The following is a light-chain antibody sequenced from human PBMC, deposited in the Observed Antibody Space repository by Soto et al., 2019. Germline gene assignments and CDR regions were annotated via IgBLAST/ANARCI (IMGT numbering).Light chain of an antibody. Sequence: QAVVTQEPSFSVSPGGTVTLTCGLSSGPVFTSSYPNWYQQTPGQAPRTLIFNINTRSSGVPDRFSGSILGDKAALTITGAQADDDSYYYCLLYLGGGIWVFGGGTKVTVL. CDR1: SGPVFTSSY. CDR3: LLYLGGGIWV. V-gene: IGLV8-61*01. J-gene: IGLJ3*02. CDR2: NIN.